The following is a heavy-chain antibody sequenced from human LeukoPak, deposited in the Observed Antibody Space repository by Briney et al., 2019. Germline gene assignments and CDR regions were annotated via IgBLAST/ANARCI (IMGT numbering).Heavy chain of an antibody. V-gene: IGHV1-69*01. CDR1: GGTFSSYA. CDR3: ARDEGPRGITMVRGVIDYYYYGMDV. CDR2: ILPIFGTA. D-gene: IGHD3-10*01. Sequence: SVKVSCKASGGTFSSYAISWVRQAPGQGLEWMGGILPIFGTANYAQKFQGRVTITADESTSTAYMELSSLRSEDTAVYYCARDEGPRGITMVRGVIDYYYYGMDVWGQGTTVTVSS. J-gene: IGHJ6*02.